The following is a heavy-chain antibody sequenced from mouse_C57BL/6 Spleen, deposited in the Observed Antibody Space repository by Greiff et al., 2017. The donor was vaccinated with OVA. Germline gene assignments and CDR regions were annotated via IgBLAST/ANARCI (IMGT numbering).Heavy chain of an antibody. D-gene: IGHD2-2*01. Sequence: QVQLQQPGAELVRPGSSVKLSCKASGYTFTSYWMDWVKQRPGQGLEWIGNIYPSDSETHYNQKFKDKATLTVDKSSSTAYMQLSSLTSEDSAVYYCARGGLRRGSFDYWGQGTTLTVSS. V-gene: IGHV1-61*01. CDR2: IYPSDSET. J-gene: IGHJ2*01. CDR3: ARGGLRRGSFDY. CDR1: GYTFTSYW.